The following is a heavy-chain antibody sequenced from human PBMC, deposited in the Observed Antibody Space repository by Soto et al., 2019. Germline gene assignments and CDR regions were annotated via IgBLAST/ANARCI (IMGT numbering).Heavy chain of an antibody. J-gene: IGHJ4*02. CDR1: GFSFSAYS. CDR3: ARAGQQVAVFDS. Sequence: QVHLVESGGGVVQAGRSLRLSCAASGFSFSAYSMHWVRQAPGKGLEWVAVISSDGSKTYYAGSLKGRFTVSRDNSKNILYLQMNSLRAEDTAVYYCARAGQQVAVFDSWGQGTEVTVSS. D-gene: IGHD6-13*01. V-gene: IGHV3-30-3*01. CDR2: ISSDGSKT.